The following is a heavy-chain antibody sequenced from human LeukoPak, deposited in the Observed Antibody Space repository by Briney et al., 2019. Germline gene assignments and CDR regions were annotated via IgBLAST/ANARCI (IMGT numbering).Heavy chain of an antibody. V-gene: IGHV4-59*08. Sequence: PSETLSLTCTVSGGSIISYYWSWIRQPPRKGLERIGYIYYSGSTNYHPSLKSRVTISVDPSKNQFYLTLSSVTAADTAVYYCVSSMLAGGGWFDPWGQGTLVTVSS. CDR2: IYYSGST. J-gene: IGHJ5*02. CDR3: VSSMLAGGGWFDP. CDR1: GGSIISYY. D-gene: IGHD2/OR15-2a*01.